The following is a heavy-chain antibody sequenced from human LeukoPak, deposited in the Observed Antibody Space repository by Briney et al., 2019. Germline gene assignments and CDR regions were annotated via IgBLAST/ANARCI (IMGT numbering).Heavy chain of an antibody. Sequence: ETLSLTCAVYGGSFSGYYWSWIRQPPGKGLEWIGEINHSGSTNYNPSLKSRVTISVDTSKNQFSLKLSSVTAADTAVYYCARSRGYGDYLDAFDIWGQGTMVTVSS. J-gene: IGHJ3*02. CDR1: GGSFSGYY. CDR3: ARSRGYGDYLDAFDI. V-gene: IGHV4-34*01. D-gene: IGHD4-17*01. CDR2: INHSGST.